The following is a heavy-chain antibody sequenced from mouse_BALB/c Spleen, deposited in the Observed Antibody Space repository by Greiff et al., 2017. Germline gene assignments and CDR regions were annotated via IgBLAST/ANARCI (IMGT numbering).Heavy chain of an antibody. J-gene: IGHJ4*01. Sequence: EVNVVESGGGLVQPGGSLKLSCAASGFTFSSYTMSWVRQTPEKRLEWVAYISNGGGSTYYPDTVKGRFTISRDNAKNTLYLQMSSLKSEDTAMYYCARHGGREYYYAMDYWGQGTSVTVSS. CDR1: GFTFSSYT. V-gene: IGHV5-12-2*01. CDR2: ISNGGGST. CDR3: ARHGGREYYYAMDY.